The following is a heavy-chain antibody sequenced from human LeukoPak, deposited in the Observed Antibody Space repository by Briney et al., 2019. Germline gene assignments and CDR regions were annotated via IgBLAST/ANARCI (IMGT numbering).Heavy chain of an antibody. D-gene: IGHD3-10*01. J-gene: IGHJ4*02. Sequence: PGGSLRLSCAASGFTFSRYAMNWVRKAPGKELEWVSSIGGSGGTTYYADSVQGRFTISRDNSKNTLYLQMNSLSAEDTAVYYCAKDLSWFGGSLATFGYWGQGTLATVSS. CDR2: IGGSGGTT. V-gene: IGHV3-23*01. CDR3: AKDLSWFGGSLATFGY. CDR1: GFTFSRYA.